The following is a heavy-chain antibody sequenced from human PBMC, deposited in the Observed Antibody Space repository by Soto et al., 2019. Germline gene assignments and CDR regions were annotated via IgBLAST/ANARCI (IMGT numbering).Heavy chain of an antibody. V-gene: IGHV3-30*18. CDR2: ISYDGSNK. J-gene: IGHJ4*02. CDR3: AKLALRTRIKTTPAPDY. Sequence: GGSLRLSCAASGFTFSSYGMHWVRQAPGKGLEWVAVISYDGSNKYYADSVKGRFTISRDNSKNTLYLQMSSLRAEDTAVYYCAKLALRTRIKTTPAPDYWGQGTLVTVSS. CDR1: GFTFSSYG. D-gene: IGHD3-16*01.